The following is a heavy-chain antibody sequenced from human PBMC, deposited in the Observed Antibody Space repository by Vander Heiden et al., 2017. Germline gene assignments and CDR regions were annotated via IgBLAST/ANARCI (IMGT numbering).Heavy chain of an antibody. CDR3: AEGDCSSTSCPYYYYGMDV. Sequence: QVQPVQPGAEVTKTGTSVQVYCKASGSTFSTYAFRRVRRDPGPGLEWMGGIIPILSTANNAQKFQGKVTITASKSTSTAYMELSSLRSEDTAVYYGAEGDCSSTSCPYYYYGMDVWGQGTTVTVSS. V-gene: IGHV1-69*06. CDR1: GSTFSTYA. J-gene: IGHJ6*02. D-gene: IGHD2-2*01. CDR2: IIPILSTA.